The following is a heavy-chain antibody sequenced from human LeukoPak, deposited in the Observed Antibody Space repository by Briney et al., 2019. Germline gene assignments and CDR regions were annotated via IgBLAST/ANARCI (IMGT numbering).Heavy chain of an antibody. CDR3: ARDPAHIVVVPAAIGGYNWFDP. D-gene: IGHD2-2*01. V-gene: IGHV1-2*02. J-gene: IGHJ5*02. CDR2: INPNSGGT. Sequence: GASVKVSCKASGYTFTGYYMHWVQQAPGQGLEWMGWINPNSGGTNYAQKFQGRVTMTRDTSISTAYMELSRLRSDDTAVYYCARDPAHIVVVPAAIGGYNWFDPWGQGTLVTVSS. CDR1: GYTFTGYY.